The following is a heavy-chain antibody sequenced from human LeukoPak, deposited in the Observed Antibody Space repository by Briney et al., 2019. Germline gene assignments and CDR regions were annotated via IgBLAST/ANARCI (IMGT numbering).Heavy chain of an antibody. CDR2: ISYDGSNK. V-gene: IGHV3-30-3*01. D-gene: IGHD3-10*01. CDR1: GFTFSSYA. Sequence: GGSLRLSCAASGFTFSSYAMHWVRQAPGKGLEWVAVISYDGSNKYYADSVKGRFTISRDNSKNTLYLQMNSLRAEDTAVYYCASGWDSGSYYEYYYYYYGMDVWGQGTTVTVSS. J-gene: IGHJ6*02. CDR3: ASGWDSGSYYEYYYYYYGMDV.